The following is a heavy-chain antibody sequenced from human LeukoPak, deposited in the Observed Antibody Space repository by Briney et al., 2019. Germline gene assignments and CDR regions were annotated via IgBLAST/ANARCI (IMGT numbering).Heavy chain of an antibody. CDR3: TRFEWGENWFDP. Sequence: GSLRLSCAASGFTFSSYAMSWVRQAPGKGLEWIGYIYYSGSTNYNPSLISRVTLSLDTSKNQFSLKLSSVTAADTAVYYCTRFEWGENWFDPWGQGTLVTVSS. J-gene: IGHJ5*02. V-gene: IGHV4-59*01. CDR1: GFTFSSYA. CDR2: IYYSGST. D-gene: IGHD3-9*01.